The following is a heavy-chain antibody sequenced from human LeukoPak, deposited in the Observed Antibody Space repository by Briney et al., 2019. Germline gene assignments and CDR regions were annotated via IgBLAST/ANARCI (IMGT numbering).Heavy chain of an antibody. V-gene: IGHV3-21*01. J-gene: IGHJ4*02. CDR1: GFTLSSYS. D-gene: IGHD5-24*01. Sequence: GGSLRLSCAASGFTLSSYSMNWVRQAPGKGLEWVSSISSSSSYIYYADSVKGRFTISRDNAKNSLYLQMNSLRAEDTAVYYCARGDAGRRIDYWGQGTLVTVSS. CDR2: ISSSSSYI. CDR3: ARGDAGRRIDY.